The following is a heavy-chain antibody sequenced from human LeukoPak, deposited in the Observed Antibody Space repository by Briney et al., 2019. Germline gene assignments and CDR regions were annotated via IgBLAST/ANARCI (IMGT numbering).Heavy chain of an antibody. J-gene: IGHJ4*02. CDR1: GGTFSSYA. Sequence: GASVKVSCKASGGTFSSYAISWVRQAPGQGLEWMGGIIPIFGTANYAQKFQGRVTITADKSTSTAYMELSRLRSDDTAVYYCARDARPLFYYDSSGYYDYWGQGTLVTVSS. CDR2: IIPIFGTA. V-gene: IGHV1-69*06. CDR3: ARDARPLFYYDSSGYYDY. D-gene: IGHD3-22*01.